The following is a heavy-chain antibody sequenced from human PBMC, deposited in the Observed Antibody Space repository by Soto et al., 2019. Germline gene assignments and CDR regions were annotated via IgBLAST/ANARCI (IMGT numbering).Heavy chain of an antibody. CDR3: AKEGSEYDFWSVGGGLYYYYYAMDV. CDR1: GLTFSSYG. J-gene: IGHJ6*02. CDR2: ISYDGSNK. V-gene: IGHV3-30*18. D-gene: IGHD3-3*01. Sequence: PGGSVRICCAASGLTFSSYGMHWVRQAPGKGLEWVAVISYDGSNKYYADSVKGRFTISRDNSKNTLYLKMNSLRAEDTAVYYCAKEGSEYDFWSVGGGLYYYYYAMDVWGPGTTVT.